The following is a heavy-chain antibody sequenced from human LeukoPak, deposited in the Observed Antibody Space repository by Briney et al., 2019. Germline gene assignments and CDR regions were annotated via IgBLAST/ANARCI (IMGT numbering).Heavy chain of an antibody. CDR3: TSQYYDSSGYWGIDY. J-gene: IGHJ4*02. Sequence: GGSLRLSCAASGFTFSGSAMHWVRQASGKGLEWVGRIRSKANSYATAYAASVKGRFTISRDDSKNTAYLQMNSLKTEDTAVYYCTSQYYDSSGYWGIDYWGQGTLVTVSS. D-gene: IGHD3-22*01. V-gene: IGHV3-73*01. CDR1: GFTFSGSA. CDR2: IRSKANSYAT.